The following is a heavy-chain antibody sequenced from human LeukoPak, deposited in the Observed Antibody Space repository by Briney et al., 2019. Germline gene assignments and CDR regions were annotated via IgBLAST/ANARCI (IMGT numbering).Heavy chain of an antibody. CDR3: ARSYDFWSGPGMVDY. CDR1: GGSISSYY. Sequence: SETPSLTCTVSGGSISSYYWSWIRQPPGKGLEWIGYIYYSGSTNYNPSLKSRVTISVDTSKNQFSLKLSSVTAADTAVYYCARSYDFWSGPGMVDYWGQGTLVTVSS. D-gene: IGHD3-3*01. V-gene: IGHV4-59*08. CDR2: IYYSGST. J-gene: IGHJ4*02.